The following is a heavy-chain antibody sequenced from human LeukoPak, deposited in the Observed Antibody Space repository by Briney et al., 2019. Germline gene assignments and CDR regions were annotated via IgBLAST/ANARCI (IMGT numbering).Heavy chain of an antibody. CDR1: GGSFSGYY. CDR3: ARGYSSSWTPYNWFDP. J-gene: IGHJ5*02. D-gene: IGHD6-13*01. V-gene: IGHV4-34*01. CDR2: INHSGST. Sequence: SETLSLTCAVYGGSFSGYYWSWIRQPPGKELEWIGEINHSGSTNYNPSLKSRVTISVDTSKNQFSLKLSSVTAADTAVYYCARGYSSSWTPYNWFDPWGQGTLVTVSS.